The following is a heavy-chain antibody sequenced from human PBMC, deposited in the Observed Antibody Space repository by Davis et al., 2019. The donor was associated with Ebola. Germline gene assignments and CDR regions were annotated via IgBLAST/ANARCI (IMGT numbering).Heavy chain of an antibody. V-gene: IGHV3-66*01. CDR3: ARDSGPGGYNGGYFEF. J-gene: IGHJ2*01. D-gene: IGHD3-22*01. CDR2: MYSGGTT. CDR1: EFTFSNYP. Sequence: GESLKISCVGSEFTFSNYPMHWVRQAPGKGLQWVSIMYSGGTTYYADSVKGRFTISRDNPENTVYLQLDNLSVGDTAVYYCARDSGPGGYNGGYFEFWGRGTLVSVSS.